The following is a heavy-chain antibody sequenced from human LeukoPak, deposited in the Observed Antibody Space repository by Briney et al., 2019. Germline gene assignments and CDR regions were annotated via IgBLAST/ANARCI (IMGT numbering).Heavy chain of an antibody. J-gene: IGHJ5*02. D-gene: IGHD4-23*01. CDR3: ASLQGGNSDWLDP. Sequence: ASVKVSSKASGYTFTDYFIHWVRPAPGHGLECMGRINPYNGGTTYAQSFQGRVTLTRDTSITTVYLELTGLRSDDTAVYYCASLQGGNSDWLDPWGQGTLVTVSS. CDR1: GYTFTDYF. V-gene: IGHV1-2*06. CDR2: INPYNGGT.